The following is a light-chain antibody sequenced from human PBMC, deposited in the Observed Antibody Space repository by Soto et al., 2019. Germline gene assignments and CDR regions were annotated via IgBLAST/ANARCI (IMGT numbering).Light chain of an antibody. CDR2: TAS. CDR1: QAIRND. Sequence: AIQMTQSTSSLSAAVGDRVIITCRASQAIRNDLGWYQQKPGKAPKLLIYTASTLQSGVPSRFSGSGSGADFTLTIRSLQPEYSATYYCLHDYSYPRTFGQGTKVDIK. J-gene: IGKJ1*01. V-gene: IGKV1-6*01. CDR3: LHDYSYPRT.